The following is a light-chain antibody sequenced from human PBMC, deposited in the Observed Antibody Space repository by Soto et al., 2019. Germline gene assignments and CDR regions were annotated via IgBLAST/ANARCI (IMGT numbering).Light chain of an antibody. CDR3: QQYNSYSRT. J-gene: IGKJ1*01. Sequence: DIQMTQSPSTLSASVGDRVTITCRASQSISSWLAWYQQKPGQAPKLLIYDASSLESGVPSRFSGSASGTEFTLTISSLQPDDFATYYCQQYNSYSRTFGQGTKVDIK. CDR2: DAS. CDR1: QSISSW. V-gene: IGKV1-5*01.